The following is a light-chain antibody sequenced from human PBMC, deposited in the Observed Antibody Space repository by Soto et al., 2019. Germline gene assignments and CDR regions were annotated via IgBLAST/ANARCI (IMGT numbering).Light chain of an antibody. CDR1: SSNIGAGYV. Sequence: QSVLTQPPSVSGAPGQRVTISCTGSSSNIGAGYVVHWYQQLPGTAPKLLIYGNSNRPSGVPDRFSGSKSGTSASLAITGLQAEDEADYYCQCYDSSLSGVVFGGGTKLTVL. J-gene: IGLJ2*01. CDR3: QCYDSSLSGVV. CDR2: GNS. V-gene: IGLV1-40*01.